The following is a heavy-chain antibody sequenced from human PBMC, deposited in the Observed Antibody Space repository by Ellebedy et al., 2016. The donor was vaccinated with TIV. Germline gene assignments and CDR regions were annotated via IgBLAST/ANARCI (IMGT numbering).Heavy chain of an antibody. V-gene: IGHV3-30*02. CDR1: GFSFSSYG. CDR3: AKNPYNYDGSGYYFYLDN. D-gene: IGHD3-22*01. CDR2: IRYDGSHK. Sequence: GESLKISCAASGFSFSSYGMHWVRQAPGKGLEWVAFIRYDGSHKFYADSVKGRFTISRDNSKNTLYLQMNSLRAEDTAVYYCAKNPYNYDGSGYYFYLDNWGQGTLVSVSS. J-gene: IGHJ4*02.